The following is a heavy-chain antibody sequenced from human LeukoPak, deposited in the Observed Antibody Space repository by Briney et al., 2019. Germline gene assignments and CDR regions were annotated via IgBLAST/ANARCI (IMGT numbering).Heavy chain of an antibody. J-gene: IGHJ4*02. CDR3: AKGTTTLVVTKIDY. D-gene: IGHD4-23*01. CDR1: GFTFSTYA. CDR2: ISGSGGST. V-gene: IGHV3-23*01. Sequence: GGSLRLSCAASGFTFSTYAMSWVRQAPGKGLEWVSVISGSGGSTYYADSVKGRFTISRDNSKDTLYLQMNSLRAEDTAVYYCAKGTTTLVVTKIDYWGQGTLVTVSS.